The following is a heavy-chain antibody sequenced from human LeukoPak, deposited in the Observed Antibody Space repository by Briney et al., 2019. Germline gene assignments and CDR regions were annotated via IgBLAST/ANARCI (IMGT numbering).Heavy chain of an antibody. V-gene: IGHV3-9*01. CDR2: ISWNSGSI. D-gene: IGHD5-12*01. CDR3: AKDTGATRYGAFDI. CDR1: GFTFDDYA. Sequence: PGRSLRLSCAASGFTFDDYAMHWVRQAPGKGLGWVSGISWNSGSIGYADSVKGRFTISRDNAKNSLYLQMNSLRAEDTALYYCAKDTGATRYGAFDIWGQGTMVTVSS. J-gene: IGHJ3*02.